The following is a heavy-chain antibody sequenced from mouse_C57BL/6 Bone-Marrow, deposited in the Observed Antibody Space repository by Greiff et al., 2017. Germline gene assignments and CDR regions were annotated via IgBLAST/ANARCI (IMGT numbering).Heavy chain of an antibody. V-gene: IGHV5-17*01. CDR1: GFTFSDYG. CDR3: ARTFSADSSGPGAMDY. CDR2: VSSGSSSI. D-gene: IGHD3-2*02. Sequence: EVQLQQSGGGLVKPGGSLKLSCAASGFTFSDYGMHWVRQAPEKGLEWVAYVSSGSSSIYYADTVKGRFTISRDNAKNTLSLKMTSLRSEDTAMYYCARTFSADSSGPGAMDYWGQGTSVTVSS. J-gene: IGHJ4*01.